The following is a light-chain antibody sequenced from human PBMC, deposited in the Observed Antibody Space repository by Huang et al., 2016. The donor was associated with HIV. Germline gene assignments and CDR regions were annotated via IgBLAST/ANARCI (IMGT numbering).Light chain of an antibody. J-gene: IGKJ2*01. CDR3: QQRSNWPRMYT. CDR1: QSVSSY. CDR2: DES. Sequence: EIVLTQSPATLSLSPGERATLSCRASQSVSSYLAWYQQNPGQAPRRLIYDESNRATGIPARFSGSGSGTDFTLTISSLEPEDFAVYYCQQRSNWPRMYTFGQGTKLEIK. V-gene: IGKV3-11*01.